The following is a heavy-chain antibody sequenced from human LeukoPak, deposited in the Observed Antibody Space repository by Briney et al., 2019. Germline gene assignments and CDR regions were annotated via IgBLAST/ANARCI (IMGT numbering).Heavy chain of an antibody. Sequence: AAVKVSCKASGYTFTSYDINWVRQATGQGLEWMGWMNPNSGNTGYAQKFQGRVTMTRNTSISTAYMELSSLRSEDTAVYYCASGGDSSGSYFQHWGQGTLVTVSS. CDR1: GYTFTSYD. CDR3: ASGGDSSGSYFQH. V-gene: IGHV1-8*01. D-gene: IGHD3-22*01. J-gene: IGHJ1*01. CDR2: MNPNSGNT.